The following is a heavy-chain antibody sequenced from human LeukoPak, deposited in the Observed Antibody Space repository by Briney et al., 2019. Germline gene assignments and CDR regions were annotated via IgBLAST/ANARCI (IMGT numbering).Heavy chain of an antibody. Sequence: ASVKVSCKASGYSLSDNYLHWLRQAPGQGLEWMGWINPNTGYTTDAQKFQGRVTMATETSITTIHMELTRLRDDDTAVYYCARDQRDGYNRLFFAYWGQGTLVTVSS. CDR1: GYSLSDNY. J-gene: IGHJ4*02. CDR3: ARDQRDGYNRLFFAY. V-gene: IGHV1-2*02. CDR2: INPNTGYT. D-gene: IGHD5-24*01.